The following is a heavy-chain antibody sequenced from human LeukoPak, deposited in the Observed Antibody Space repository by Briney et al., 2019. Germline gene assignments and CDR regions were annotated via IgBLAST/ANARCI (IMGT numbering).Heavy chain of an antibody. CDR1: GASVRSGADY. Sequence: SETQSLTCTLSGASVRSGADYWRWIRQHPGKGLEWIGYIYYSGSTYYNPSLKGRVSISVDTSKNQFSLKLSSVTAADTAVYYCAREMGSNYRHYCYGIQVWGQGATVTVSS. V-gene: IGHV4-31*03. CDR3: AREMGSNYRHYCYGIQV. D-gene: IGHD4-11*01. J-gene: IGHJ6*01. CDR2: IYYSGST.